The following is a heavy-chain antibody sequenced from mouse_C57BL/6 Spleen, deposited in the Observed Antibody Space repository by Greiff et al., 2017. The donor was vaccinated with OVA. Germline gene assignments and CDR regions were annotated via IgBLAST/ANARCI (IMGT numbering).Heavy chain of an antibody. Sequence: VKLQESGPELVKPGASVKISCKASGYTFTDYYINWVKQRPGQGLEWIGWIFPGSGSTYYNEKFKGKATLTVDKSSSTAYMLLSSLTSEDSAVYFCARRYGYDEYFDYWGQGTTLTVSS. CDR3: ARRYGYDEYFDY. V-gene: IGHV1-75*01. D-gene: IGHD2-2*01. J-gene: IGHJ2*01. CDR1: GYTFTDYY. CDR2: IFPGSGST.